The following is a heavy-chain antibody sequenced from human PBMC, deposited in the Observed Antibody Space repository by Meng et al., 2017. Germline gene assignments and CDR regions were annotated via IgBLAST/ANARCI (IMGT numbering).Heavy chain of an antibody. Sequence: SVKVSCKASGGTFSSYAISWVRQAPGQGLEWMGGIIPIFGTANYAQKFQGRVTITADESTSTAYMELSSLRSEGTAVYYCASRRGSGSWGNYYYGMDVWGQGTTVTVSS. CDR1: GGTFSSYA. CDR2: IIPIFGTA. V-gene: IGHV1-69*13. CDR3: ASRRGSGSWGNYYYGMDV. J-gene: IGHJ6*02. D-gene: IGHD3-10*01.